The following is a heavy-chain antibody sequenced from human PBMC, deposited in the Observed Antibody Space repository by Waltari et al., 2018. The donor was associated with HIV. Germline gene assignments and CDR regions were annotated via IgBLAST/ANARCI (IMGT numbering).Heavy chain of an antibody. V-gene: IGHV3-33*01. CDR3: ARQGNTGTYFGGHR. J-gene: IGHJ4*02. Sequence: QVHLVESGGTVVQPGKSLRLSCVTDGFTLTDYAMSWFRQTPGAGLQWVAILLPDGNTRFYAPFVRGRFSISRDNTKKTVFLQMRALRADDTGVYFCARQGNTGTYFGGHRWGRGT. CDR1: GFTLTDYA. CDR2: LLPDGNTR. D-gene: IGHD3-10*01.